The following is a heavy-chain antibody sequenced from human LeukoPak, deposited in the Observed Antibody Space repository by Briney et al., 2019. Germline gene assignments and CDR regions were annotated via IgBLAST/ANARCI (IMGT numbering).Heavy chain of an antibody. CDR1: GGSISSYY. CDR3: ARPPRRAKYFQH. V-gene: IGHV4-59*12. CDR2: IYYSGST. J-gene: IGHJ1*01. Sequence: SETLSLTCTVPGGSISSYYWNWIRQPPGKGLEWIGSIYYSGSTKYNPSLESRVTISVDTSKNQISLKLSSVTAADTAVYYCARPPRRAKYFQHWGQGTLVTVSS.